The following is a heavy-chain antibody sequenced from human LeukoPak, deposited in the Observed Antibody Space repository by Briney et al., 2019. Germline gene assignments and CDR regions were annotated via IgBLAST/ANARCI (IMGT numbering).Heavy chain of an antibody. J-gene: IGHJ4*02. V-gene: IGHV3-9*01. CDR3: AKDRGYDSSGYYYFDY. CDR2: ISWNSGSI. D-gene: IGHD3-22*01. Sequence: GRSLRLSCAASGFTFDDYAMHWVRRAPGKGLEWVSGISWNSGSIGYADSVKGRFTISRDNAKNSLYLQMNSLGAEDTALYYCAKDRGYDSSGYYYFDYWGQGTLVTVSS. CDR1: GFTFDDYA.